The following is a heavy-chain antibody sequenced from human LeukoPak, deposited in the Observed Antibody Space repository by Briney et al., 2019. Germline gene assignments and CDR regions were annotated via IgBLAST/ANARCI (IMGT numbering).Heavy chain of an antibody. CDR3: ARHGGVVRGEGRDAFDI. V-gene: IGHV4-59*08. Sequence: PSETVSLTCTVSGGSISSYYGSWLRQPPGKGLEWIGYIYYSGSTNSNPSLKSRVTISIDTSRNNLSLKLSSVTAADTAVYYCARHGGVVRGEGRDAFDIWGQGTVVTVSS. D-gene: IGHD3-10*01. CDR1: GGSISSYY. CDR2: IYYSGST. J-gene: IGHJ3*02.